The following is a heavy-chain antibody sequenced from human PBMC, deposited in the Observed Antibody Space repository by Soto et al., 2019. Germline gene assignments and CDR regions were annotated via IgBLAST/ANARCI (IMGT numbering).Heavy chain of an antibody. J-gene: IGHJ4*02. D-gene: IGHD5-12*01. V-gene: IGHV3-23*01. CDR3: AKGRVEMATIGYFDY. Sequence: ETLSLTCAVYGGSFSGYYWSWVRQAPGKGLEWVSAISGSGGSTYYADSVKGRFTISRDNSKNTLYLQMNSLRAEDTAVYYCAKGRVEMATIGYFDYWGQGTLVTVSS. CDR1: GGSFSGYY. CDR2: ISGSGGST.